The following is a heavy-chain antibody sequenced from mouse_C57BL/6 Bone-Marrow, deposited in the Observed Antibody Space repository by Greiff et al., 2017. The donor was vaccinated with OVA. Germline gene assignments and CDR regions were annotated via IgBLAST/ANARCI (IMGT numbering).Heavy chain of an antibody. CDR2: INYDGSST. V-gene: IGHV5-16*01. J-gene: IGHJ2*01. CDR1: GFTFSDYY. Sequence: EVQLVESEGGLVQPGSSMKLSCTASGFTFSDYYMAWVRQVPEKGLEWVANINYDGSSTYYLDSLKSRFIISRDNAKNILYLQMSSLKSEDTATYYCARESANWDRFDYWGQGTTLTVSS. D-gene: IGHD4-1*01. CDR3: ARESANWDRFDY.